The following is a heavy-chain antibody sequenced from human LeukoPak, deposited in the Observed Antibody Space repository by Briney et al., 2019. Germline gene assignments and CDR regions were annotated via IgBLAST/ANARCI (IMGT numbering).Heavy chain of an antibody. J-gene: IGHJ5*02. CDR2: INPNSGGT. CDR3: AREKGYCSSTSCYRKYWFDP. V-gene: IGHV1-2*02. D-gene: IGHD2-2*02. CDR1: GYTFTGYY. Sequence: AASVKVSCKASGYTFTGYYMHWVRQAPGQGLEWMGWINPNSGGTNYEQKFQGRVTMTRDTSISTAYMELSRLRSDDTAVYYCAREKGYCSSTSCYRKYWFDPWGQGTLVTVSS.